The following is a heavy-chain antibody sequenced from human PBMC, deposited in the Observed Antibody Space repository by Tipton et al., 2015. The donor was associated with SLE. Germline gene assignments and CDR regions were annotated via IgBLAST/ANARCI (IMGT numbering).Heavy chain of an antibody. CDR1: GGSISSHY. D-gene: IGHD5-24*01. Sequence: TLSLTCTVSGGSISSHYWSWIRQPPGKGLEWIGYIYYSGSTNYNPSLKSRVTISVDTSKNQFSLKLSSVTAADTAVYYCARDREDGYKSPALWYFDLWGRGTLVTVSS. CDR2: IYYSGST. CDR3: ARDREDGYKSPALWYFDL. J-gene: IGHJ2*01. V-gene: IGHV4-59*11.